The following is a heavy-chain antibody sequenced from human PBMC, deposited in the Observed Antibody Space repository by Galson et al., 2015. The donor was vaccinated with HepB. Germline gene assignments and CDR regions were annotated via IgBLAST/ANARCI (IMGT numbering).Heavy chain of an antibody. CDR2: FDPENSET. Sequence: SVKVSCKVSGYTLTEFSMHWVRQAPGGRLEWLGGFDPENSETIYAQKFRGRVTMTEDASTDTAYMQLSRLRPEDTAIYYCATSNYDFNSGLFDYWGQGTLVTVSS. J-gene: IGHJ4*02. CDR1: GYTLTEFS. CDR3: ATSNYDFNSGLFDY. D-gene: IGHD3-3*01. V-gene: IGHV1-24*01.